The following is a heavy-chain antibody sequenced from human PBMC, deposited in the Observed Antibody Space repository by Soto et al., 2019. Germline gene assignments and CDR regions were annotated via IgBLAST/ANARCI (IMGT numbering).Heavy chain of an antibody. V-gene: IGHV3-33*08. CDR2: IWYDGSNK. J-gene: IGHJ6*02. CDR1: IFTLTSFP. D-gene: IGHD1-26*01. Sequence: GGYLRLSGANYIFTLTSFPMHWVRHALSKGLEWVAVIWYDGSNKYYADSVKGRFTISRDNSKNTLYLQMNSLRAEDTAVYYCARAKGYYTSYYYYGMDVWGQGTTVTVSS. CDR3: ARAKGYYTSYYYYGMDV.